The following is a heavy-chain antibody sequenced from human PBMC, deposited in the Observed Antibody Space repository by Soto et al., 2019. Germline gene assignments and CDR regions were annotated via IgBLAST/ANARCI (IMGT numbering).Heavy chain of an antibody. CDR1: GFTFSTYS. CDR3: TRVSLEWLFSIDY. D-gene: IGHD3-3*01. V-gene: IGHV3-48*02. Sequence: GGSLRLSCAASGFTFSTYSMNWVRQAPGKGLEWVSYISGSSSTTFFADSVKGRFTISRDNAKNSLYLHINSLRDEDTAVYYCTRVSLEWLFSIDYWGQGALVTVS. CDR2: ISGSSSTT. J-gene: IGHJ4*02.